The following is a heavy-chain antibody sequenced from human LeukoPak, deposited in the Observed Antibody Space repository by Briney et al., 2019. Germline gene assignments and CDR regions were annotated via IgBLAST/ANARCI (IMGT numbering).Heavy chain of an antibody. J-gene: IGHJ4*02. V-gene: IGHV1-69*04. Sequence: ASVKVSCKASGYSFSNYGITWVRQAPGQGLEWMGRIIPILGIANYAQKFQGRVTITADKSTSTAYMELSSLRSEDTAVYYCARVGGGMASADYWGQGTLVTVSS. CDR1: GYSFSNYG. CDR2: IIPILGIA. CDR3: ARVGGGMASADY. D-gene: IGHD1-26*01.